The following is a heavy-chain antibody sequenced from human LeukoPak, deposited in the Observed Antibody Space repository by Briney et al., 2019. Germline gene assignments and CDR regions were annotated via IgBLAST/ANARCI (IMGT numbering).Heavy chain of an antibody. CDR1: GGSISSYY. D-gene: IGHD3-22*01. CDR2: IYYSGST. Sequence: SETLSLTSTVSGGSISSYYWSWIRQPPGKGLEWIGYIYYSGSTNYNPSLRSRVTISVDTSKNQFSLKLSSVTAADTAVCYCARGSHYYLNWFDPWGQGTLVTVSS. CDR3: ARGSHYYLNWFDP. V-gene: IGHV4-59*01. J-gene: IGHJ5*02.